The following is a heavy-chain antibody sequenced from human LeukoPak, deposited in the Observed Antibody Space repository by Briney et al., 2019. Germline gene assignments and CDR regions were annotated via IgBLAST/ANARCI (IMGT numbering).Heavy chain of an antibody. V-gene: IGHV3-30*18. CDR3: AKDRLGALYYYDSSGYYRFDY. D-gene: IGHD3-22*01. Sequence: GGSLRLSCSASGFTFTNYAMHWVRQAPGKGLEWVAVISYDGSNQYYADTVKGRFTISRDNSKNTLYLQMNSLRAEDTAVYYCAKDRLGALYYYDSSGYYRFDYWGQGTLVTVSS. CDR1: GFTFTNYA. J-gene: IGHJ4*01. CDR2: ISYDGSNQ.